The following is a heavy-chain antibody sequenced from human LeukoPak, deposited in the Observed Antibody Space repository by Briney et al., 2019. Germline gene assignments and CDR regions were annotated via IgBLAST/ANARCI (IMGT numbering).Heavy chain of an antibody. D-gene: IGHD3-22*01. CDR2: IYYSGST. CDR3: ARDRGYYDSSGYYYKEAVSSGGNYDY. CDR1: GGSISSSSYY. Sequence: SSETLSLTCTVSGGSISSSSYYWGWIRQPPGKGLEWIGSIYYSGSTYYNPSLKSRVTISVDTSKNQFSLKLSSVTAADTAVYYCARDRGYYDSSGYYYKEAVSSGGNYDYWGQGTLVTVSS. V-gene: IGHV4-39*07. J-gene: IGHJ4*02.